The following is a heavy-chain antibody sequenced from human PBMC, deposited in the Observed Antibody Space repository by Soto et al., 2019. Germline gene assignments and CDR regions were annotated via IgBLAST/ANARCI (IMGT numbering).Heavy chain of an antibody. D-gene: IGHD6-13*01. CDR2: VNAANGDT. V-gene: IGHV1-3*01. CDR1: GYTFTSYG. J-gene: IGHJ5*02. Sequence: ASVKVSCKASGYTFTSYGIHWVRQAPGQRLEWMGWVNAANGDTKYSPKFQGRVTITRDTSASTAYMELSSLRSEDTAVYYCVRRHVSATGIDWFDPWGQGTLVTVSS. CDR3: VRRHVSATGIDWFDP.